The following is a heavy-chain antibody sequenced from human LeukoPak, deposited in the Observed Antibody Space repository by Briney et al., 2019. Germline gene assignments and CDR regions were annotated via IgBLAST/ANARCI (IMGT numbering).Heavy chain of an antibody. CDR2: LKQDGSEK. CDR3: ARVRWAGGYSYGLFDY. J-gene: IGHJ4*02. CDR1: GFTFSSYW. V-gene: IGHV3-7*03. D-gene: IGHD5-18*01. Sequence: GGSLRLSCAASGFTFSSYWMSSVRQAPGKGLDWVANLKQDGSEKYYVDSVKGRFTISRDNAKNSLYLQMNSLRAEDTAVYYCARVRWAGGYSYGLFDYWGQGTLVTVSS.